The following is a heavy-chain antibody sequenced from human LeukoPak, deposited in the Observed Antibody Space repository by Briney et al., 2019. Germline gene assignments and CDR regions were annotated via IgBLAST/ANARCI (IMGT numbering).Heavy chain of an antibody. CDR2: ISSSSSYI. CDR3: ASERGSYLIGYYFDY. V-gene: IGHV3-21*01. CDR1: GFTFSSYS. J-gene: IGHJ4*02. Sequence: GGSLRLSCAASGFTFSSYSMNWVRQAPGKGLEWVSSISSSSSYIYYADSVKGRFTISRDNAKSSLYLQMNSLRAEDTAVYYCASERGSYLIGYYFDYWGQGTLVTVSS. D-gene: IGHD1-26*01.